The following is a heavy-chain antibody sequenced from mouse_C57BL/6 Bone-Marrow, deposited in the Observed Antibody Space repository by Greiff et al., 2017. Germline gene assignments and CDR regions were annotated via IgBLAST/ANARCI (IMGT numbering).Heavy chain of an antibody. Sequence: EVKLMESGGGLVQPKGSLKLSCAASGFSFNTYAMNWVRQAPGKGLEWVARIRSKSNNYATYYADSVKDRFTISRDDSESMLYLQMNNLKTEDTAMYYCVRLWDYDWYFDVWGTGTTVTVSS. J-gene: IGHJ1*03. CDR3: VRLWDYDWYFDV. D-gene: IGHD2-4*01. CDR2: IRSKSNNYAT. CDR1: GFSFNTYA. V-gene: IGHV10-1*01.